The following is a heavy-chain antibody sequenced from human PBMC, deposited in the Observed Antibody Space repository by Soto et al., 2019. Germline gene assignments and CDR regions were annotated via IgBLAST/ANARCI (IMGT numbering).Heavy chain of an antibody. Sequence: QLQLQESGPGLVKPSETLSLTCTVSGDSGGFISSSSYHWGWIRQPPGKGLEWIGNIYYSGSTCYNPSLKGRVTIAGDTSKNQFSLRLTSVTAADTAVYYCAGHPPFGPLDYWGQGTLVTVSS. CDR2: IYYSGST. V-gene: IGHV4-39*01. D-gene: IGHD3-10*01. CDR3: AGHPPFGPLDY. CDR1: GDSGGFISSSSYH. J-gene: IGHJ4*02.